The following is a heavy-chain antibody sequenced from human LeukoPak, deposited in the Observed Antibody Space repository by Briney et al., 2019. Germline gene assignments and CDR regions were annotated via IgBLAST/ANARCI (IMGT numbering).Heavy chain of an antibody. V-gene: IGHV4-59*01. D-gene: IGHD3-10*01. J-gene: IGHJ5*02. CDR1: GGSISNYY. Sequence: PSETLSLTCTVSGGSISNYYWSWIRQPPGKGLEWIGFIHSNGGANYNASLNSRATISRDTSRSQVSLKLPSVTAADTAVYYCASSNLGSLGQFDPRGQGTLVTVSS. CDR3: ASSNLGSLGQFDP. CDR2: IHSNGGA.